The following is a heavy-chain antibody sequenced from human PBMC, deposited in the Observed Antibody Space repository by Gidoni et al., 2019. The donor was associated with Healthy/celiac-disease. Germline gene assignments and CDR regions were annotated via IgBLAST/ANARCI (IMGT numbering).Heavy chain of an antibody. Sequence: QVQLQESGPGLVKPSETLSLTCTVSGGSISSYYWSWIRQPPGKGLEWIGYIYYSGSTNYNPSLKSRVTISVDTSKNQFSLKLSSVTAADTAVYYWARPAGKYPWSFDYWGQGTLVTVSS. J-gene: IGHJ4*02. CDR1: GGSISSYY. V-gene: IGHV4-59*08. D-gene: IGHD2-2*01. CDR2: IYYSGST. CDR3: ARPAGKYPWSFDY.